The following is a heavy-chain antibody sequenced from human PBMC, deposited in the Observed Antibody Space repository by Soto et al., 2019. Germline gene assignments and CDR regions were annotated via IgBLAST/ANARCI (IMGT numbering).Heavy chain of an antibody. CDR3: AKDTLDIVLMVYAIHPGFDY. D-gene: IGHD2-8*01. CDR2: ISGSGGST. Sequence: GGSLRLSCAASGFTFSSYAMSWVRQAPGKGLEWVSAISGSGGSTYYADSVKGRFTISRDNSKNTLYLQMNSLRAEDTAVYYCAKDTLDIVLMVYAIHPGFDYWGQGTLVTVSS. J-gene: IGHJ4*02. V-gene: IGHV3-23*01. CDR1: GFTFSSYA.